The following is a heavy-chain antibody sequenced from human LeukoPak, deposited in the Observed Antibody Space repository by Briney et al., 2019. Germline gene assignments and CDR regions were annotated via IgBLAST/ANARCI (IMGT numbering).Heavy chain of an antibody. J-gene: IGHJ4*02. D-gene: IGHD2-15*01. V-gene: IGHV3-21*01. CDR3: ARVQVPSYCSGGSCYFDY. Sequence: GGSLRLSCAASGFTFSSYSMNWVRQAPGKGLEWVSSISTSSIYIYYADSLKGRFTISRDNAKNSLYLQMNSLRAEDTAVYYCARVQVPSYCSGGSCYFDYWGQGTLVTVSS. CDR2: ISTSSIYI. CDR1: GFTFSSYS.